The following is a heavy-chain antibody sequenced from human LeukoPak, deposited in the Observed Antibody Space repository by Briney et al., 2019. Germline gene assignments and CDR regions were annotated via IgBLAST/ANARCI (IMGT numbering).Heavy chain of an antibody. V-gene: IGHV4-59*01. CDR2: IYYSGST. CDR3: ARDSPRRYDSSGYYYNWFDP. CDR1: GGSISSYY. D-gene: IGHD3-22*01. Sequence: SETLSLTCTVSGGSISSYYWSWIRQPPGKGLEWIGYIYYSGSTNYNPSLKSRVTISVDTSKSQFSLKLSSVTAADTAVYYCARDSPRRYDSSGYYYNWFDPWGQGTPVTVSS. J-gene: IGHJ5*02.